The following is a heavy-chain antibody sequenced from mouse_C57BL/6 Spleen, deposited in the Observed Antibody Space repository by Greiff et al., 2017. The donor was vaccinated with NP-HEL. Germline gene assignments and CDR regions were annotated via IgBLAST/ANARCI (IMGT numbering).Heavy chain of an antibody. CDR3: ATSLYYYGSSYFDY. CDR2: IYPGSGNT. V-gene: IGHV1-66*01. Sequence: QVQLQQSGPELVKPGASVKISCKASGYSFTSYYIHWVKQRPGQGLEWIGWIYPGSGNTKYNEKFKGKATLTADTSSSTAYMQLSSLTSEDSAVYYCATSLYYYGSSYFDYWGQGTTLTVSS. D-gene: IGHD1-1*01. CDR1: GYSFTSYY. J-gene: IGHJ2*01.